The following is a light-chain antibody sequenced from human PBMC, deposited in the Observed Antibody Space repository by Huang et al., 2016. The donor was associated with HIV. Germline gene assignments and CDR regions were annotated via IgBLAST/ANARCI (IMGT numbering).Light chain of an antibody. Sequence: EIVLTQSPGTLSLSPGERATLSCRASQSVSSNYIAWYQQKPGQAPRRLIYGAASRATGIPDNFSGSGSGTDFTLTISRLEPKDFAVYYCQQYGTSPWTFGQGTRVEIK. CDR1: QSVSSNY. J-gene: IGKJ1*01. CDR3: QQYGTSPWT. CDR2: GAA. V-gene: IGKV3-20*01.